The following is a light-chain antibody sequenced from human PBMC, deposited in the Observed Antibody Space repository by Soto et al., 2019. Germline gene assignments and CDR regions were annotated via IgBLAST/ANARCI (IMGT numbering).Light chain of an antibody. Sequence: QSVLTQPPSASGSPGQSVTISCTGTTSDIGRYNYVSWYQQHPGTAPKLIIYEVRKRPSGVPDRFSASKSANSASLTVSGLQPEDEADYYCGSYGGSNTWVFGGGTKLTVL. CDR3: GSYGGSNTWV. J-gene: IGLJ3*02. CDR1: TSDIGRYNY. CDR2: EVR. V-gene: IGLV2-8*01.